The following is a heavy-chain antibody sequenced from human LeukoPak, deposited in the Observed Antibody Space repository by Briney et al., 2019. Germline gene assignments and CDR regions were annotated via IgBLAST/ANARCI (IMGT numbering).Heavy chain of an antibody. V-gene: IGHV1-69*13. D-gene: IGHD6-13*01. Sequence: ASVKVSCKASGYSFTTYAITWVRQAPGEGLEWMGGIIPIFGTANYAQKFQGRVTITADESTSTAYMELSSLRSEDTAVYYCARDLDGGAAAGTTASDNWFDPWGQGTPVTVSS. CDR1: GYSFTTYA. CDR2: IIPIFGTA. J-gene: IGHJ5*02. CDR3: ARDLDGGAAAGTTASDNWFDP.